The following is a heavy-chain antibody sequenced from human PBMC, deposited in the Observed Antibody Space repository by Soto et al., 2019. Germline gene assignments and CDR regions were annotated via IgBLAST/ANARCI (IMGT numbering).Heavy chain of an antibody. J-gene: IGHJ4*02. CDR1: GFTVSSNY. Sequence: GGSLRLSCAASGFTVSSNYMSWVRQAPGKGLEWVSDISGSGGSTNYADSVKGRFTISRDNSKNTLYLQMNSLRAEDTAVYYCAKGKGSSSFYYFDYSGQGTLVTVSS. D-gene: IGHD6-6*01. CDR2: ISGSGGST. CDR3: AKGKGSSSFYYFDY. V-gene: IGHV3-23*01.